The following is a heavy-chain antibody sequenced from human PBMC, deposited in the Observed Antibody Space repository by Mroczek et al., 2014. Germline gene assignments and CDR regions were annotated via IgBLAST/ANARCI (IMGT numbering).Heavy chain of an antibody. D-gene: IGHD2-2*01. CDR2: IYSGGST. J-gene: IGHJ4*02. Sequence: VQLVQSGGGLIQPGGSLRLSCAASGFTVSSNYMSWVRQAPGKGLEWVSVIYSGGSTYYADSVKGRFTISRDNSKNTLYLQMNSLRAEDTAVYYCASYCSSTSCPEFDYWGQGTLVTVSS. V-gene: IGHV3-53*01. CDR3: ASYCSSTSCPEFDY. CDR1: GFTVSSNY.